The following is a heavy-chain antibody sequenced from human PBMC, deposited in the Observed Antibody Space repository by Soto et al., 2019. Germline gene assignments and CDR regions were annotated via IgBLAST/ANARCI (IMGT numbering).Heavy chain of an antibody. CDR1: GGTFSSYA. D-gene: IGHD2-15*01. Sequence: QVQLVQSGAEVKKPGSSVKVSCKASGGTFSSYAISWVRQAPGQGLEWMGGIIPIFGTAIYAQKFQGRVTITADESTSTAYMELSSLRSEDTAVYYCARGGGYCSGGSCYSHFDYWGQGTLVTVSS. CDR2: IIPIFGTA. J-gene: IGHJ4*02. CDR3: ARGGGYCSGGSCYSHFDY. V-gene: IGHV1-69*01.